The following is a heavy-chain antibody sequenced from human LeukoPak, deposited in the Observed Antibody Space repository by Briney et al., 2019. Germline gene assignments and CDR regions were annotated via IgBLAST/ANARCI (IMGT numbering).Heavy chain of an antibody. Sequence: PSETLSLTCTVSGDSISSYYWSWIRQPAGQGLEWIGRIHPSGSTNYNPPLKSRVTLSVDTSKNQFSLKLSSVTAADTAVYYCARGPPPDFDYWGRGTLVTVSS. CDR2: IHPSGST. V-gene: IGHV4-4*07. CDR3: ARGPPPDFDY. CDR1: GDSISSYY. J-gene: IGHJ4*02.